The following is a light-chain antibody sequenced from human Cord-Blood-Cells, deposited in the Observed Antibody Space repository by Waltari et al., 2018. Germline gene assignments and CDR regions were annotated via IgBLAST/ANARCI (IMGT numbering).Light chain of an antibody. CDR2: AAS. CDR3: QQLNSYPLT. Sequence: IKLTQSPSSLSASVGDRVIITCLPRPSISSYLAWYQQKPGKAPKLLIYAASTLQSGVPSRFSGSGSGTDFTLTICSLQPEDFATYYCQQLNSYPLTFGGGTKVEIK. CDR1: PSISSY. J-gene: IGKJ4*01. V-gene: IGKV1-9*01.